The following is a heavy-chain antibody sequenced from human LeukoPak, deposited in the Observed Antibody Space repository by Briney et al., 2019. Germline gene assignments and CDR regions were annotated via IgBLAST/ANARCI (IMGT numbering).Heavy chain of an antibody. J-gene: IGHJ4*02. CDR3: ARHYGP. CDR2: IYYSGST. V-gene: IGHV4-39*01. CDR1: GGSFSSGGSY. Sequence: SETLSLTCSVSGGSFSSGGSYWSWIRLPPGKGLEWIGSIYYSGSTYYNPSLKSRVTISVDTSKNQFPLKLNSVTATDTAVYYCARHYGPWGQGTLATVSS. D-gene: IGHD3-10*01.